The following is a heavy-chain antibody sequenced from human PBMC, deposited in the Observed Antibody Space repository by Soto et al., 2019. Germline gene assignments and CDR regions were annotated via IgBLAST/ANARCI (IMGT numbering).Heavy chain of an antibody. Sequence: EVQLVESGGGFVEPGGSLRLSCAASGLTFTYAWMSWVRQAPGKGLEWVGRIKSKPDGGTMDYAAPVKGRFTVSRDDSKNTLYLHMRSLHSEDTAMYYCVADFPGDRTNGGFDYWGQGPLVTVSS. D-gene: IGHD3-10*01. CDR3: VADFPGDRTNGGFDY. J-gene: IGHJ4*02. CDR2: IKSKPDGGTM. CDR1: GLTFTYAW. V-gene: IGHV3-15*07.